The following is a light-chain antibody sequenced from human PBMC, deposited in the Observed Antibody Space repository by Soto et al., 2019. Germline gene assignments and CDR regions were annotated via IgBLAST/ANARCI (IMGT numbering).Light chain of an antibody. CDR2: DVY. V-gene: IGLV2-11*01. Sequence: ALTQPRSVSGSPGQSVTISCTGTSTDVGAYNYVSWYQQHPGKAPKLIISDVYERPSGVPDRFSGSKSANTASLTISGLQAEDEADYYCCSYGGSFYVFGTGTKVTAL. CDR3: CSYGGSFYV. J-gene: IGLJ1*01. CDR1: STDVGAYNY.